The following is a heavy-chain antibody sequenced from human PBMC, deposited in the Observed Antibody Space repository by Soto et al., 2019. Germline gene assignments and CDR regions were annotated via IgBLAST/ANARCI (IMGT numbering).Heavy chain of an antibody. D-gene: IGHD6-19*01. CDR2: IDTYGSAT. Sequence: GGSLRLSCATSGFNFDDYAMHWVRQVPGKGLVWVSRIDTYGSATRYADSVKGRFTISRDNAKNTLYLQMNTLRAEDTAVYYCARVLKSSGWDNDVXDIWGQGTMVTVSS. J-gene: IGHJ3*02. CDR3: ARVLKSSGWDNDVXDI. CDR1: GFNFDDYA. V-gene: IGHV3-74*01.